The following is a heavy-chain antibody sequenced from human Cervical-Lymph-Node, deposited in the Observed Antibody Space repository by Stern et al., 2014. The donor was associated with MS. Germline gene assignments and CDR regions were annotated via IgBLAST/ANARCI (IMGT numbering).Heavy chain of an antibody. Sequence: QVQLVQSGGGVVQPGRSLRLSCAASGFTFSSSGMHWVRQAPGKGLEWLTIIYYDGSNRYYADSVKGRFTISRDNSKNTLYLQMNSLRAEDTAVYYCARKSGNTTEYFQHWGQGTLVTVSS. V-gene: IGHV3-33*01. CDR2: IYYDGSNR. CDR3: ARKSGNTTEYFQH. D-gene: IGHD4-23*01. CDR1: GFTFSSSG. J-gene: IGHJ1*01.